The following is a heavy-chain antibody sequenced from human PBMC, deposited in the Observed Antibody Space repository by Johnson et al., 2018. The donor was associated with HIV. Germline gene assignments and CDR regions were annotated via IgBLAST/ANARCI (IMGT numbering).Heavy chain of an antibody. CDR1: GFTFYDYG. J-gene: IGHJ3*02. Sequence: MLLVESGGGVVRPGGSLRLSCAASGFTFYDYGMSWVRQAPGKGLEWVSGISDSGGSTYYADSVKGRFTISRDNSKNTLSLQLNSLRPEDTAVYYCLFGGYSYGLAFDIWGQGTMVTVSS. CDR2: ISDSGGST. V-gene: IGHV3-23*04. D-gene: IGHD5-18*01. CDR3: LFGGYSYGLAFDI.